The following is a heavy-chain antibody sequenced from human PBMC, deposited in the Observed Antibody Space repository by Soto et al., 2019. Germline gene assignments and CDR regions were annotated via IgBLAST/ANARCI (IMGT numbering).Heavy chain of an antibody. D-gene: IGHD3-3*01. V-gene: IGHV1-69*06. CDR3: ARGDFWSGYYPNYYYYGMDV. J-gene: IGHJ6*02. CDR1: GGTFSSYA. Sequence: ASVKVFCKASGGTFSSYAISWVRQAPGQGLEWMGGIIPIFGTATYAQKFQGRVTITADKSTSTSYMELSSLGSEDTAVYYCARGDFWSGYYPNYYYYGMDVWGQGTTVTVSS. CDR2: IIPIFGTA.